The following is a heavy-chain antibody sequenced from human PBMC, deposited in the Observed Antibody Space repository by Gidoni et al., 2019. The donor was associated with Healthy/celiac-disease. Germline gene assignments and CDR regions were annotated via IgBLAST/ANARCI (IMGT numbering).Heavy chain of an antibody. V-gene: IGHV4-61*01. J-gene: IGHJ3*02. Sequence: QVQLQESGPGLVKPSDTLSLTCTVSGGSVSSGSYSWSWLRQPPGKGLEWIGYIYYSGSTNYNPSLKSRVTISVDTSKNQFSLKLSSVTAADTAVYYCARDLAAAGTVYDAFDIWGQGTMVTVSS. CDR3: ARDLAAAGTVYDAFDI. CDR1: GGSVSSGSYS. CDR2: IYYSGST. D-gene: IGHD6-13*01.